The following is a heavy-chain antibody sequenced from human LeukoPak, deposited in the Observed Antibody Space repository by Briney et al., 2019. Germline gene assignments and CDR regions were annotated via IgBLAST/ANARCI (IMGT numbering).Heavy chain of an antibody. Sequence: GGSLRLSCAGSGFTFSRYTFNWVRQAPGRGLEWVSAISGDSKYIYYTDSVKGRFTISRDNSKNTLYLQMNSLRAEDTAIYYCANHITAAGNWGQGTLVTVSS. V-gene: IGHV3-21*04. J-gene: IGHJ4*02. D-gene: IGHD6-13*01. CDR1: GFTFSRYT. CDR2: ISGDSKYI. CDR3: ANHITAAGN.